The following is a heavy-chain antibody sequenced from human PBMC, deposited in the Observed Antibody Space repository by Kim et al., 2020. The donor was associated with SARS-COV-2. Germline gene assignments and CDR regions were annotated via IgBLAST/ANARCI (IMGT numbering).Heavy chain of an antibody. CDR2: SSSTI. V-gene: IGHV3-48*01. CDR3: ANLYGMDV. J-gene: IGHJ6*02. Sequence: SSSTIYHADSVQGRFTISRDNANNSLYLQMNSLRAEDTAVYYCANLYGMDVWGQGTTVTVSS.